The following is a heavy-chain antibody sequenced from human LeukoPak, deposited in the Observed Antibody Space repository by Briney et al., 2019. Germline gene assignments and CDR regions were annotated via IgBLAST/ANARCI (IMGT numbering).Heavy chain of an antibody. Sequence: SETLSLTCSVSYYSISSAYYWGWIRQPPGKGLEWIGSIYHTGSTYYNPSLKSRVTISVDTSKNQFSLKLSSVTAADTAVYYCARAPPIYDFWSGYYINWFDPWGQGTLVTVSS. D-gene: IGHD3-3*01. V-gene: IGHV4-38-2*02. J-gene: IGHJ5*02. CDR3: ARAPPIYDFWSGYYINWFDP. CDR1: YYSISSAYY. CDR2: IYHTGST.